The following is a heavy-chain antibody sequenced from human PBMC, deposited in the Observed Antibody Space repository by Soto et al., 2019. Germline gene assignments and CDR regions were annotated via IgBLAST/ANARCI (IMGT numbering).Heavy chain of an antibody. D-gene: IGHD2-2*02. Sequence: ASVKVSCKASGYTFTSYYMHWVRQAPGQGLEWMGIINPSGGSTSYAQKFQGRVTMTRDTSTSTVYMELSSLRSEDTAVYYCARDRDVVVPAAIHRYYYYSMDVWGQGTTVTVSS. CDR2: INPSGGST. J-gene: IGHJ6*02. CDR3: ARDRDVVVPAAIHRYYYYSMDV. V-gene: IGHV1-46*01. CDR1: GYTFTSYY.